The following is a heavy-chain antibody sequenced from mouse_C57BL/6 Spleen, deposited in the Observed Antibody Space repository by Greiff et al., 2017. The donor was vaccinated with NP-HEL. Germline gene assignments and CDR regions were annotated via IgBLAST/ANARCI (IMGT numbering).Heavy chain of an antibody. CDR3: ARGLNWDNWYFDV. CDR2: ISSGSSTI. CDR1: GFTFSDYG. Sequence: EVQLVESGGGLVKPGGSLKLSCAASGFTFSDYGMHWVRQAPEKGLEWVAYISSGSSTIYYADTVKGRFTISRDNAKNTLFLQMTSLRSEDSAMYYCARGLNWDNWYFDVWGTGTTVTVSS. V-gene: IGHV5-17*01. D-gene: IGHD4-1*01. J-gene: IGHJ1*03.